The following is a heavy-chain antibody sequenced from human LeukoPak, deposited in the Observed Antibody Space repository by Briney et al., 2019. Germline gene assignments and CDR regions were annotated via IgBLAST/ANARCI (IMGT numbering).Heavy chain of an antibody. CDR1: GGFISSYY. Sequence: SETLSLTCTVSGGFISSYYWSWIRQPPGKGLEWLGYIYSSGSTNYNPSLESRVTISVDTSKNQFSLKLSSVTAADTAVYYRARHYYHSSGSYSFDYWGQGTLVTVSS. CDR3: ARHYYHSSGSYSFDY. CDR2: IYSSGST. D-gene: IGHD3-22*01. J-gene: IGHJ4*02. V-gene: IGHV4-59*01.